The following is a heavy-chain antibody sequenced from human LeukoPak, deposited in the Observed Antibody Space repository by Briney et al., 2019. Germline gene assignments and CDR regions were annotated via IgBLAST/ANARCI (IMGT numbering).Heavy chain of an antibody. CDR3: ARHVRWFGEMSAFDI. CDR2: IYHSGST. Sequence: SGTLSLTCAVSGGSISSNNWWSWVRQPPGKGLEWIGEIYHSGSTNYNPSLKSRVTISVDTSKNQFSLKLSSVTAADTAVYYCARHVRWFGEMSAFDIWGQGTMVTVSS. D-gene: IGHD3-10*01. V-gene: IGHV4-4*02. CDR1: GGSISSNNW. J-gene: IGHJ3*02.